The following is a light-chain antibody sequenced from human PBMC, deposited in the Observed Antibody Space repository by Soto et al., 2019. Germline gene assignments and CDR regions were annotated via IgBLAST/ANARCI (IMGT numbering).Light chain of an antibody. CDR1: SSDVGGYNY. V-gene: IGLV2-14*01. CDR2: EVS. Sequence: QSVLTQPASVSGSPGQSITISCTGTSSDVGGYNYVSWYQQHPGKAPKLMIYEVSNRPSGVSNRFSGSKSGNTASLTISGLHAEDEADYYCSSYTSSSTPYVFGTGTKLTV. CDR3: SSYTSSSTPYV. J-gene: IGLJ1*01.